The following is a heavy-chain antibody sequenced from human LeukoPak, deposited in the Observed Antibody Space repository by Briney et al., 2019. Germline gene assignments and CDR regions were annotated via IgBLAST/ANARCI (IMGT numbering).Heavy chain of an antibody. D-gene: IGHD3-10*01. Sequence: MTSETLSLTCAVYGGSFSGYYWSWIRQPPGKGLEWIGEINHSGSTNYNPSLKSRVTISVDTSKNQFSLKLSSVTAADTAVYYCARAIPYPLYYGSGSHQYYFDYWGQGTLVTVSS. CDR2: INHSGST. CDR3: ARAIPYPLYYGSGSHQYYFDY. J-gene: IGHJ4*02. V-gene: IGHV4-34*01. CDR1: GGSFSGYY.